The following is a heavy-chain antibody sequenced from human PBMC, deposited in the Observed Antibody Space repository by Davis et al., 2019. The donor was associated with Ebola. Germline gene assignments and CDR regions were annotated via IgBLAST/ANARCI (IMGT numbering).Heavy chain of an antibody. CDR1: GYRFTSYY. Sequence: ASVKVSCKASGYRFTSYYMHGVRQAPGQGLEWMGIINPITGGTSYAQNFQVRVNMTRDTSTSTVYMELSSLRSEDTAVYYCAREGGRYYDSSGYVFDLWGQGTMVKVSS. CDR3: AREGGRYYDSSGYVFDL. J-gene: IGHJ3*01. D-gene: IGHD3-22*01. CDR2: INPITGGT. V-gene: IGHV1-46*01.